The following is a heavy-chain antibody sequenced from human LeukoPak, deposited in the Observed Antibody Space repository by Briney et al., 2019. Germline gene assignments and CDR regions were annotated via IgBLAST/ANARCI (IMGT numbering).Heavy chain of an antibody. J-gene: IGHJ4*02. D-gene: IGHD6-13*01. CDR1: GFTFSSYW. Sequence: GGSLRLSCAASGFTFSSYWIHWVRHVPGKGLVWVSRINSDGSSTSYADSVKGRFTISRDNARNTVYLQMNSLRAEDTAVYYCAVRYSGRWYLFDYWGQGTLVTVSS. CDR3: AVRYSGRWYLFDY. V-gene: IGHV3-74*01. CDR2: INSDGSST.